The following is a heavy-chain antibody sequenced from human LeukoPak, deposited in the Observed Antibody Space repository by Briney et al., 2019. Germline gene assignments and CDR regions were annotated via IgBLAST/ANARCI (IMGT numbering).Heavy chain of an antibody. D-gene: IGHD3-10*01. J-gene: IGHJ3*02. CDR1: GGPISSYY. CDR3: ARGRYYYGSGTFGDI. Sequence: PSETLSLTCSVSGGPISSYYWSWIRQPAGKGLEWIGRIYTSGSTNYNPSLKSRVTMSVDTSKNQFSLKLSYVTAADTAVYYCARGRYYYGSGTFGDIWGQGTMVTVSS. V-gene: IGHV4-4*07. CDR2: IYTSGST.